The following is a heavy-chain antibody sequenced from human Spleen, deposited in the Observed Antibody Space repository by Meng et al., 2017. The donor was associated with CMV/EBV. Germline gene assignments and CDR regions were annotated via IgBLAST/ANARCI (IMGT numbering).Heavy chain of an antibody. CDR1: GFTVSSNY. CDR3: ARWYDTSSGFDY. J-gene: IGHJ4*02. Sequence: GESLKISCAASGFTVSSNYMSWVRQAPGKGLEWVSVIYSGGSTYYADSVKGRFTISRDNSKNTLYLQMNSLRTEDTAVYYCARWYDTSSGFDYWGQGTLVTVSS. CDR2: IYSGGST. D-gene: IGHD6-6*01. V-gene: IGHV3-53*01.